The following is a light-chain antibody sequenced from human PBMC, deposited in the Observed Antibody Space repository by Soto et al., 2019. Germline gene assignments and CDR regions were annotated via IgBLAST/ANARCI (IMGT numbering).Light chain of an antibody. Sequence: QAVVTQEPSVSVSPGGTVTLTCGLSSGSVSTNDYPSWYQQTPGQAPRTLIYNTSTRSSGVPDRFSGSILGDKAALTITGAQADDDSDYYCVLYVGSGVYVFGTGTKVTVL. CDR2: NTS. V-gene: IGLV8-61*01. J-gene: IGLJ1*01. CDR1: SGSVSTNDY. CDR3: VLYVGSGVYV.